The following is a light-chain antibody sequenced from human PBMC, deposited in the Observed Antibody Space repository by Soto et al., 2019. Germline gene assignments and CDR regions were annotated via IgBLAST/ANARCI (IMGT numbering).Light chain of an antibody. CDR2: AAS. V-gene: IGKV3-20*01. CDR3: QQYGNSPWT. J-gene: IGKJ1*01. Sequence: EIVLTQSPGTLSLSPGERATLSCRASQSVSSSYLAWYQQKPGQAPKLLIYAASSRATGIPDRFSGSGSGTAFTLIISRLEPEDFAVYYCQQYGNSPWTFGQGTKVEIK. CDR1: QSVSSSY.